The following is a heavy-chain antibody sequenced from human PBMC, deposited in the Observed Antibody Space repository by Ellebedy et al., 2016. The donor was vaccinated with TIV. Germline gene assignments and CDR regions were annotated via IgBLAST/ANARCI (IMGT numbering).Heavy chain of an antibody. J-gene: IGHJ6*03. CDR2: ISYEGSNQ. CDR3: ARVAAVGYFYYMDV. CDR1: GFTFSTYA. D-gene: IGHD6-19*01. V-gene: IGHV3-30*04. Sequence: GESLKISXAVSGFTFSTYAMNWVRQAPGKGLEWVALISYEGSNQNYADSVKGRVTISRDNSQNTLRLQMNSLRVEDTAVYYCARVAAVGYFYYMDVWGKGTTVTVSS.